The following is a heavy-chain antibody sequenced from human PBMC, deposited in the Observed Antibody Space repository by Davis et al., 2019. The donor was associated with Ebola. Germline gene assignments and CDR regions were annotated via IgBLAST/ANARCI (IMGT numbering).Heavy chain of an antibody. Sequence: GESLKISCAASGFTFSSYWMSWVRQAPGKGLEWVANIKEDGSEIYYVGSVKGRFTISRDNAKNSVYLQMNSLRAEGTAVYYCARGVYYYDHWGQGTLVTVSS. CDR2: IKEDGSEI. J-gene: IGHJ1*01. V-gene: IGHV3-7*03. CDR1: GFTFSSYW. CDR3: ARGVYYYDH. D-gene: IGHD3-22*01.